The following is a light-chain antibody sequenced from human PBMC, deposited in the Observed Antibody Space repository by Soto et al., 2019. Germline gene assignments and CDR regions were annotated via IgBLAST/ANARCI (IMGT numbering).Light chain of an antibody. CDR2: AAS. J-gene: IGKJ1*01. CDR3: QQANSFPWT. CDR1: QGINIW. V-gene: IGKV1-12*01. Sequence: DLQMTQSPSSVSASVGDRVTITCRASQGINIWLAWYQQKPGKAPKVLIYAASTLQSGVPSRFAGSGSGTDFTLTISSLQPEDFATYYCQQANSFPWTFGQGTKVEIK.